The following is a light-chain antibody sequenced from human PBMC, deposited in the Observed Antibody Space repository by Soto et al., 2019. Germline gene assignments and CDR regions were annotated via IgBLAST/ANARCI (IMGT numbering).Light chain of an antibody. CDR1: QTVSFNY. V-gene: IGKV3-20*01. Sequence: EIVLTQSPATLSLSPGERATLSCRASQTVSFNYLAWYQQKPGQAPRLLIHAASSRATGIPDRFSGSGSGTDFTLTITRLESEDFAVYFCQHYGSSPGAFGQGTKVDIK. CDR3: QHYGSSPGA. CDR2: AAS. J-gene: IGKJ1*01.